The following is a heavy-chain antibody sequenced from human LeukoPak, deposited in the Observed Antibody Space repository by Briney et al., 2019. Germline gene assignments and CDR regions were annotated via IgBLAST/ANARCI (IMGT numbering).Heavy chain of an antibody. CDR2: FGGSGGTI. J-gene: IGHJ4*02. D-gene: IGHD2-21*02. V-gene: IGHV3-23*01. CDR1: GFSFSTYA. Sequence: PGGSLRLSCAASGFSFSTYAISWVRQAPGKGLEWVSHFGGSGGTIYYADSVKGRFTISRDNSKNTLCLQMNSLRAEDTAVYYCAKSDCGGDCHLLDYWGQGTLVTVSS. CDR3: AKSDCGGDCHLLDY.